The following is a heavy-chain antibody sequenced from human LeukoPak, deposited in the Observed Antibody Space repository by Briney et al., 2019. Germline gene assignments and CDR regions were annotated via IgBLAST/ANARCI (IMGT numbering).Heavy chain of an antibody. V-gene: IGHV3-53*01. Sequence: GGSLRLSCAASGFTVSSNYMSWVRQAPGKGLEWVSVIYSGGSTYYADSVKGRFTISRDNSKNTLYLQMNSLRAEDTAVYYCARIPHYYDSSGFFDYWGQGILVTVSS. CDR1: GFTVSSNY. D-gene: IGHD3-22*01. J-gene: IGHJ4*02. CDR2: IYSGGST. CDR3: ARIPHYYDSSGFFDY.